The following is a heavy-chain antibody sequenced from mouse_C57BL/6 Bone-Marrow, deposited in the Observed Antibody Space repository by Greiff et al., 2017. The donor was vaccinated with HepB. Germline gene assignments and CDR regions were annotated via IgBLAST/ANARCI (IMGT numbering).Heavy chain of an antibody. CDR2: ISSGGSYI. CDR3: ESPKFAY. J-gene: IGHJ3*01. CDR1: GFTFSSYG. V-gene: IGHV5-6*01. Sequence: EVQGVESGGDLVKPGGSLKLSCAASGFTFSSYGMSWVRQTPDKRLEWVATISSGGSYIYYPDSVKERFTISRDNAKNTLYLQMSSLKSEDTAMYYCESPKFAYWGQGTLVTVSA.